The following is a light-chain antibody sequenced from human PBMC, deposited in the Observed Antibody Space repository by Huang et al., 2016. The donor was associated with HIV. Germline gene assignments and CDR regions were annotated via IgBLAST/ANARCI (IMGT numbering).Light chain of an antibody. V-gene: IGKV3-11*01. CDR2: DAA. Sequence: EIVLTQSPATLSLSPGERATLSCRASQSVDSYLAWYQQKPGQAPRLLIYDAATRATGIPARFSGRGSGTDFTLTISSLEPEDFAVYYCQQRHNWPRFGGGTKVEIK. CDR1: QSVDSY. CDR3: QQRHNWPR. J-gene: IGKJ4*01.